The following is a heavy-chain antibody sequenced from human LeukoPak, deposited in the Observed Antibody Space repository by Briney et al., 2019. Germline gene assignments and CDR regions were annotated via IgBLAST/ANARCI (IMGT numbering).Heavy chain of an antibody. CDR1: GFTVSSNY. D-gene: IGHD6-19*01. J-gene: IGHJ4*02. V-gene: IGHV3-53*01. Sequence: GGSLRLSCAASGFTVSSNYMTWVRQAPGQGLEWVSVIYFGGTTYYADSVKGRFTISRDNSKNTVYLQMNSLRVEDTAVYYCASSGWYPGAFDYWGQGTLVTVSS. CDR3: ASSGWYPGAFDY. CDR2: IYFGGTT.